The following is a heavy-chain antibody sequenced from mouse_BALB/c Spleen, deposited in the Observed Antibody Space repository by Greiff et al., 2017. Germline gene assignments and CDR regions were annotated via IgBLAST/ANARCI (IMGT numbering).Heavy chain of an antibody. D-gene: IGHD1-2*01. V-gene: IGHV1-9*01. Sequence: VKLQESGAELMKPGASVKISCKATGYTFSSYWIEWVKQRPGHGLEWIGEILPGSGSTNYNEKFKGKATFTADTSSNTAYMQLSSLTSEDSAVYYCARGEDYGYEGYYAMDYWGQGTSVTVSS. J-gene: IGHJ4*01. CDR1: GYTFSSYW. CDR3: ARGEDYGYEGYYAMDY. CDR2: ILPGSGST.